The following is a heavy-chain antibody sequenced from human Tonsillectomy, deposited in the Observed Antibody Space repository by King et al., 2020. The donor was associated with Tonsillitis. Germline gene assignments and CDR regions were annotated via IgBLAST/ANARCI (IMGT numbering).Heavy chain of an antibody. J-gene: IGHJ2*01. CDR1: GFTFDDYA. CDR3: AKWRASGKSYGWYFDL. Sequence: VQLVESGGGLVQPGRSLRLSCAASGFTFDDYAMHWVRQAPGKGLEWVSGISWNSGSIVYADSVKGRFTISRDNAKNSLYLQMNSLRAEDTALYYCAKWRASGKSYGWYFDLWGRGTLVTVSS. V-gene: IGHV3-9*01. CDR2: ISWNSGSI. D-gene: IGHD3-10*01.